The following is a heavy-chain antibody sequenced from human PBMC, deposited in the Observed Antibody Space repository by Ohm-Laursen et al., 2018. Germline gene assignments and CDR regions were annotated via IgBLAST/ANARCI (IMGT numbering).Heavy chain of an antibody. Sequence: SETLSLTCTVSGGSISSYYWSWIRQPAGKGLEWIGRIYTSGSTNYNPSLKSRVTMPVDTSKNQFSLKLSSVTAADTAVYYCARYSSSWYYYYYGMDVWGQGTTVTVSS. CDR3: ARYSSSWYYYYYGMDV. V-gene: IGHV4-4*07. CDR2: IYTSGST. J-gene: IGHJ6*02. CDR1: GGSISSYY. D-gene: IGHD6-13*01.